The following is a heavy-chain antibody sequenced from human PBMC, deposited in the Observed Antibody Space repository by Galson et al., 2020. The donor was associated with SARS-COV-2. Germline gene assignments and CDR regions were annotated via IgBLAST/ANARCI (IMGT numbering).Heavy chain of an antibody. D-gene: IGHD2-15*01. J-gene: IGHJ3*02. Sequence: GESLKISCAGSGFTFTTYWIAWVRQMPGKGLEWMGIIYPGDSDTRYSPSFQGQVTISADKSISTTYLQWNSLRALDTAIYYCARPRDGYSNGAFDIWGQGTMVTVSS. V-gene: IGHV5-51*01. CDR3: ARPRDGYSNGAFDI. CDR2: IYPGDSDT. CDR1: GFTFTTYW.